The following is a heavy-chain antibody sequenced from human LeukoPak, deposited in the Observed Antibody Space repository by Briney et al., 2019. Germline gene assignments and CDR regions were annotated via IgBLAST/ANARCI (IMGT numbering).Heavy chain of an antibody. Sequence: ASVKVSCKASGYTFTSYGISWVRQAPGQGLEWMGWISAYNGNTNYAQKLQGRVTMTTDTSTSTAYMELRSLRSDDTAVYYCARTGANAIFGGINAFDIWGQGTMVTVSS. CDR2: ISAYNGNT. V-gene: IGHV1-18*01. D-gene: IGHD3-3*01. CDR1: GYTFTSYG. J-gene: IGHJ3*02. CDR3: ARTGANAIFGGINAFDI.